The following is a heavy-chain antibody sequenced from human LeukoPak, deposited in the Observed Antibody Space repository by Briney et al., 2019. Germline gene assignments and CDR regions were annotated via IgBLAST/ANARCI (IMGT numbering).Heavy chain of an antibody. J-gene: IGHJ6*02. Sequence: ASVKVSCKASGYTFTSYAMHWVRQAPGQRLEWMGWINAGNGNTKYSQKFQGRVTITRDTSASTAYMELSSLRSEDTAVYYCARRRQIFGVPSYGMDVWGQGTTVTVSS. CDR3: ARRRQIFGVPSYGMDV. CDR2: INAGNGNT. V-gene: IGHV1-3*01. D-gene: IGHD3-3*01. CDR1: GYTFTSYA.